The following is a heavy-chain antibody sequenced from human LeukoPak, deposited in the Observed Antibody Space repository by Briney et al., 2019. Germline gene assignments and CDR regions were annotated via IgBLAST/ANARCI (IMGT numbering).Heavy chain of an antibody. CDR3: ARDGNPWNLDV. CDR2: IYYSGRT. V-gene: IGHV4-59*01. J-gene: IGHJ2*01. Sequence: SETLSLACTVSGGSISPYYWTWIRQSPGKALEWIGYIYYSGRTSYNPSLKSRVTMSVDTSKNQFSLQLSSVTAADTAVYYCARDGNPWNLDVWGRGTLVTVSS. D-gene: IGHD1-26*01. CDR1: GGSISPYY.